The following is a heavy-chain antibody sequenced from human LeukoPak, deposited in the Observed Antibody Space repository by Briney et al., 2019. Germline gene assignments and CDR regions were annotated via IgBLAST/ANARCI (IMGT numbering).Heavy chain of an antibody. D-gene: IGHD6-13*01. CDR2: IYYSGST. CDR1: GGSISSYY. V-gene: IGHV4-59*01. Sequence: SETLSLTCTVSGGSISSYYWSWIRQPPGKGLEWIGYIYYSGSTNYNPSLKSRVTISVDTSKNQFSLKLSSVTAADTAVYYCARGELSIAAAEVHFQHWGQGTLVIVSS. J-gene: IGHJ1*01. CDR3: ARGELSIAAAEVHFQH.